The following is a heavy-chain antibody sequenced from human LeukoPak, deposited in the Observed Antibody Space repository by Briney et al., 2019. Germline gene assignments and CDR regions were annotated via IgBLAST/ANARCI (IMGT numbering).Heavy chain of an antibody. D-gene: IGHD3-22*01. Sequence: SETLSLTCTVSGGSISSYYWSWIRQPPGKGLEWIGYIYYSGSTNYNPSLKSRVTMSVDTSKNQFSLKLSSVTAADTAVYYRARGIKEYYDSSGYPLDYWGQGTLVTVSS. V-gene: IGHV4-59*01. J-gene: IGHJ4*02. CDR2: IYYSGST. CDR3: ARGIKEYYDSSGYPLDY. CDR1: GGSISSYY.